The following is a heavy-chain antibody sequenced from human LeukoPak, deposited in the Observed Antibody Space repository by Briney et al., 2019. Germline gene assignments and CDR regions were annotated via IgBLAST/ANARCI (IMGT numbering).Heavy chain of an antibody. V-gene: IGHV6-1*01. CDR3: ARSYDYSNYVDWFDP. Sequence: SQTLSLTCAISGDSVSSNSAAWNWIRQSPSRGLEWLGRTYYRSKWYNDYAVSVKSRITINPDTSKNQFSLQLNSVTPGDTAVYYCARSYDYSNYVDWFDPWGQGTLVTVSS. CDR1: GDSVSSNSAA. D-gene: IGHD4-11*01. J-gene: IGHJ5*02. CDR2: TYYRSKWYN.